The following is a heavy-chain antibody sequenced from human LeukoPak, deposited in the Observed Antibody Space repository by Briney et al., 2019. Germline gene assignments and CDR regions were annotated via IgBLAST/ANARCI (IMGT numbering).Heavy chain of an antibody. V-gene: IGHV4-34*01. D-gene: IGHD6-19*01. CDR1: GGSFSGYY. CDR3: ARGPAGGDAFDI. Sequence: SETLSLTCAVYGGSFSGYYWSWTRQPPGKGLEWIGEINHSGSTNYNPSLKSRVTISVDTSKNQFSLKLSSVTAADTAVYYCARGPAGGDAFDIWGQGTVVTVSS. CDR2: INHSGST. J-gene: IGHJ3*02.